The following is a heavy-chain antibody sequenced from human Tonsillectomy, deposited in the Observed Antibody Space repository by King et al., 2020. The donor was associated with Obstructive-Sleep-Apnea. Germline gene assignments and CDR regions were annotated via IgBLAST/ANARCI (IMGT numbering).Heavy chain of an antibody. D-gene: IGHD3-22*01. CDR1: GGSISSYY. CDR3: ARDSSGSNDY. J-gene: IGHJ4*02. V-gene: IGHV4-59*01. CDR2: IYYSGST. Sequence: VQLQESGPGLVKPSETLSLTCTVSGGSISSYYWSWIRQPPGKGLEWIGYIYYSGSTNYNPPLKSRVTISVDTSKNQFSLKLSSVTAADTAVYYCARDSSGSNDYWGQGTLVTVSS.